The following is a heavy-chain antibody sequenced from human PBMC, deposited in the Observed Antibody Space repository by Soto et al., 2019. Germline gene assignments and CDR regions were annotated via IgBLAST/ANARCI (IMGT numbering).Heavy chain of an antibody. CDR1: GGSMSENF. D-gene: IGHD3-10*01. J-gene: IGHJ4*02. CDR3: ARDGYDGSGSPYPAY. Sequence: PSGTLSLTCTFSGGSMSENFWSWIRQSPGKGLEWIGYIYYLGSTDYNPSLKSRVTISVDTSKRQFSLQLRSVTAADTAVYYCARDGYDGSGSPYPAYWGPGTQVTVS. CDR2: IYYLGST. V-gene: IGHV4-59*01.